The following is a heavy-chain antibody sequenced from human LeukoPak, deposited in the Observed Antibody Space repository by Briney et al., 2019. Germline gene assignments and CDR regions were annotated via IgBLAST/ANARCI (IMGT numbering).Heavy chain of an antibody. CDR1: GYTFTSYG. D-gene: IGHD2-8*01. J-gene: IGHJ4*02. CDR2: ISAYNGNT. Sequence: ASVKVSCKASGYTFTSYGISWVRQAPGQGLEWMGWISAYNGNTNYAQKLQGRVTMTTDTSTSTAYMELRSLRSDDTAAYYCAREYCTNGVCYENYFDYWGRGTLVTVSS. CDR3: AREYCTNGVCYENYFDY. V-gene: IGHV1-18*01.